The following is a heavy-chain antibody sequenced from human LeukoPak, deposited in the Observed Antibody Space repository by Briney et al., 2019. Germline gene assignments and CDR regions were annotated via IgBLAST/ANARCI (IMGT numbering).Heavy chain of an antibody. CDR2: MYNSGST. D-gene: IGHD2-2*01. Sequence: SETLSLTCTVSGGSVSSYYWSWIRQPAGKGLEWIGQMYNSGSTNYNPSLKSRVTMSVDTSKNQFSLKLSSVAAADTAVYYCARGSQPAAIFTEYFQHWGQGTLVTVSS. V-gene: IGHV4-4*07. CDR3: ARGSQPAAIFTEYFQH. CDR1: GGSVSSYY. J-gene: IGHJ1*01.